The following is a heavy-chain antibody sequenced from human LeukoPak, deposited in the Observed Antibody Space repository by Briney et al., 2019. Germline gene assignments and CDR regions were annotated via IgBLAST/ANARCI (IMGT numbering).Heavy chain of an antibody. J-gene: IGHJ1*01. Sequence: GGSLRLSCAASGFTFSSYSMNWVRQAPGKGLEWVSSISSSSSYIYYADSVKGRFTISRDNAKNSLYLQVNSLRAEDTAVYYCARDPDYSTPWAEYFQHWGQGTLVTVSS. CDR3: ARDPDYSTPWAEYFQH. CDR1: GFTFSSYS. V-gene: IGHV3-21*01. D-gene: IGHD4-4*01. CDR2: ISSSSSYI.